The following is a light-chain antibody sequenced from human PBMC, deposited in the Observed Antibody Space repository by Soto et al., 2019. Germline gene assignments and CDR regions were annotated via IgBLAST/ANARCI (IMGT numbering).Light chain of an antibody. J-gene: IGLJ2*01. V-gene: IGLV2-18*02. CDR1: STDFVSYNR. CDR3: CSYTGSLTLL. Sequence: QSALTQPPSVSGSPGQSVTISCTGTSTDFVSYNRVSWYQQPPGTAPKLIIYEVSNRPSGVSNRFSGSKSGNTASLTISGLQAEDEADYYCCSYTGSLTLLFGGGTKVTVL. CDR2: EVS.